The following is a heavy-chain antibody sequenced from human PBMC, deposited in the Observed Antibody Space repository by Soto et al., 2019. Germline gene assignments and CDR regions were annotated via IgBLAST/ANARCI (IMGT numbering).Heavy chain of an antibody. CDR1: GFTFSSYA. J-gene: IGHJ4*02. V-gene: IGHV3-30-3*01. CDR2: ISYDGSNK. CDR3: EGDRQWERLGIDY. Sequence: QVQLVESGGGVVQPGRSLRLSCAASGFTFSSYAMHWVRQAPGKGLEWVAVISYDGSNKYYADSVKGRFTISRDNSKNTLYLKMNSLGAEDTAGYYCEGDRQWERLGIDYWGQGTLVTVSS. D-gene: IGHD1-26*01.